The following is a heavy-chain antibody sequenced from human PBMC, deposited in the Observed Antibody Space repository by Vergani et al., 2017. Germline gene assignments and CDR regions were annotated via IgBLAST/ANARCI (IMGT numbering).Heavy chain of an antibody. V-gene: IGHV1-69*02. CDR2: IIPILGIA. J-gene: IGHJ6*02. Sequence: QVQLVQSGAEVKKPGSSVKVSCKASGGTFSSYTISWVRQAPGQGLEWMGRIIPILGIANYAQKFQGRVTITADKSTSTAYMELSSLRSEDTAVYYCARAMGDSSGYYGYWYYYGMDVWGQGTTVTVSS. D-gene: IGHD3-22*01. CDR3: ARAMGDSSGYYGYWYYYGMDV. CDR1: GGTFSSYT.